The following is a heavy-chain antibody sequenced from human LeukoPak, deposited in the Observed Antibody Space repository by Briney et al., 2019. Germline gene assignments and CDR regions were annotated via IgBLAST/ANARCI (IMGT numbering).Heavy chain of an antibody. CDR2: ISSSSSTI. J-gene: IGHJ4*02. D-gene: IGHD3-22*01. V-gene: IGHV3-48*04. CDR3: SRAMHAGSGYYFG. Sequence: GGSLRLSCAASGFTFSSYSMNWVRQAPGKGLEWVSYISSSSSTIYYADSVKGRFTISRDNAQNSLYLQMSSLRAEDAAMYYCSRAMHAGSGYYFGWVQGPLVTVS. CDR1: GFTFSSYS.